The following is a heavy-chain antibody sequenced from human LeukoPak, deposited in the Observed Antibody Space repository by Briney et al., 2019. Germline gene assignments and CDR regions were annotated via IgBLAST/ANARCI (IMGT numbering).Heavy chain of an antibody. CDR2: INSDGSST. CDR3: GRGNYYNVDV. V-gene: IGHV3-74*01. CDR1: GFTFSSYW. J-gene: IGHJ6*02. Sequence: PGGSLRLSCAASGFTFSSYWMHWVRQAPGKGLVWVSRINSDGSSTSYADSAKGRSTISRDNAKNTLYLQMSSLTAEDTAVYYCGRGNYYNVDVWGQGTTVTVSS.